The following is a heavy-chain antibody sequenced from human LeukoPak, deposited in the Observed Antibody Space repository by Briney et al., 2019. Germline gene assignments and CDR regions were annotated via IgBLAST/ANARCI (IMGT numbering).Heavy chain of an antibody. CDR3: AKGRGFDV. J-gene: IGHJ6*02. V-gene: IGHV3-30*18. Sequence: PGGSLRLSCAASGFTFSSYGMHWVRQAPGKGLEWVAVISYDGSNKYYADSVKGRFTISRDNSKNTLYLQMNSPRAEDTAVYYCAKGRGFDVWGQGTTVTVSS. CDR2: ISYDGSNK. CDR1: GFTFSSYG.